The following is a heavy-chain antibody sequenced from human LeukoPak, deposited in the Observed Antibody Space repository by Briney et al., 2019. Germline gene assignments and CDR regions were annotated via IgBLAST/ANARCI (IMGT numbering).Heavy chain of an antibody. Sequence: ASVKVSCKATGYTFTSYYMHWVRQAPGQGLEWMGIINPSGGSTSYAQKFQGRVTMTRDTSTSTVYMELSSLRSDDTAVYSCARDDASRGFAGNSPLDYWGQGTLITVSS. CDR1: GYTFTSYY. V-gene: IGHV1-46*01. J-gene: IGHJ4*02. CDR3: ARDDASRGFAGNSPLDY. D-gene: IGHD4-23*01. CDR2: INPSGGST.